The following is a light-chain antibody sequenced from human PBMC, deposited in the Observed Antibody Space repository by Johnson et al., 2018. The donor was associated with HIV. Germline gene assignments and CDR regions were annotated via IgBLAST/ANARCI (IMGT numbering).Light chain of an antibody. CDR3: GTWDSSLRGV. CDR1: SSNIGNNY. V-gene: IGLV1-51*02. CDR2: ENN. J-gene: IGLJ1*01. Sequence: QSVLTQPPSVSAAPGQKVTISCSGSSSNIGNNYVSWYQQLPGTAPKLLIYENNKRPSGIPDRFSGSKSGTSATLGITGLQTGDEADYYCGTWDSSLRGVFGTGNNVTVL.